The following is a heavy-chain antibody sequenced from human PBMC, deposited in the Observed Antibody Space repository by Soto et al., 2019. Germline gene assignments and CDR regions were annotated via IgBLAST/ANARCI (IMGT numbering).Heavy chain of an antibody. CDR2: IYYSGST. J-gene: IGHJ5*02. Sequence: PSETLSLTCTVSGGSVSSGDYYWSWIRQPPGKGLEWIGYIYYSGSTNYNPSLKSRVSISLDTSKNQFSLRLTSVTAADTAVYYCASIPVDTYMLNWFDPWGQGTLVTVSS. CDR1: GGSVSSGDYY. D-gene: IGHD5-18*01. CDR3: ASIPVDTYMLNWFDP. V-gene: IGHV4-61*08.